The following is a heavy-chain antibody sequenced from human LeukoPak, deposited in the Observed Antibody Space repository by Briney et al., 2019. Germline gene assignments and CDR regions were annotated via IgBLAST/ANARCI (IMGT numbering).Heavy chain of an antibody. CDR3: ARRARYCSGGSCYAYFDY. J-gene: IGHJ4*02. V-gene: IGHV4-59*08. Sequence: PSETLSLTCTVSGGXISSYYCSWIRQPPGKRLEWIGYIYYSGSTNYNPSLKSRVTISVDTAKNQFSLKLSSVTAADTAVYYCARRARYCSGGSCYAYFDYWGQGTLVTVSS. D-gene: IGHD2-15*01. CDR2: IYYSGST. CDR1: GGXISSYY.